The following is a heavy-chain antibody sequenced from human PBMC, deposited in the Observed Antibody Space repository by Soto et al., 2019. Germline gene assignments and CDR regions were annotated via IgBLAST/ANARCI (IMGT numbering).Heavy chain of an antibody. J-gene: IGHJ6*02. V-gene: IGHV1-69*12. CDR2: IVPIFGTP. Sequence: QVQLVQSGPEVKKPGSSVKVSCKASGGTFSSYAISWVRQDPGQGLEWMGGIVPIFGTPNYAQKFQGRVRITADESTSPAYMELSGLRSEDTALYYCARANVGATFVLYFYGMDVWGQGTTVPVSS. CDR1: GGTFSSYA. CDR3: ARANVGATFVLYFYGMDV. D-gene: IGHD6-6*01.